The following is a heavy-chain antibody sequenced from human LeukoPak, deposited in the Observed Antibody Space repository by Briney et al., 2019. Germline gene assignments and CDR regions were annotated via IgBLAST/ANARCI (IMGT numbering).Heavy chain of an antibody. CDR2: IYSGGST. V-gene: IGHV3-53*01. CDR1: GFTVSSNH. Sequence: PGGSLRLSCAASGFTVSSNHMSWVRQAPGKGLEWVSIIYSGGSTYYADSVKGRFTISRDNSKNTLYLQMNSLRAEDTAVYYCARRIVGATTNYYYYGMDVWGQGTTVTVSS. J-gene: IGHJ6*02. CDR3: ARRIVGATTNYYYYGMDV. D-gene: IGHD1-26*01.